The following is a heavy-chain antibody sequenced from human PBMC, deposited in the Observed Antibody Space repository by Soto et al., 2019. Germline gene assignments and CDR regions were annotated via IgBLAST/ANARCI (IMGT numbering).Heavy chain of an antibody. Sequence: SETLSLTCTVSGGSISSSSYYWGWIRQPPGKGLEWIGSIYYSGSTYYNPSLKSRVTISVDKSMTRFSLKLTSVAAADTGVYYCTRGGKLWPDLSFYYAMDVWGQGTTVT. J-gene: IGHJ6*02. V-gene: IGHV4-39*07. CDR1: GGSISSSSYY. CDR3: TRGGKLWPDLSFYYAMDV. CDR2: IYYSGST. D-gene: IGHD3-16*01.